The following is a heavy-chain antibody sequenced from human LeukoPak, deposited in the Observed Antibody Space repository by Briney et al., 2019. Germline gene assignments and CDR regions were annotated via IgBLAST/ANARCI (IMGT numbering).Heavy chain of an antibody. J-gene: IGHJ6*02. CDR1: GFIFSGYS. V-gene: IGHV3-30*04. CDR3: ARSLPYSSSWYLDYYYYGMDV. D-gene: IGHD6-13*01. Sequence: GGSLRLSCAVSGFIFSGYSMHWVRQAPDRGLEWVAVISHDGTNQYYADSVKGRFTISRDNSKNTLYPQINSLIVEDTAVYYCARSLPYSSSWYLDYYYYGMDVWGQGTTVTVSS. CDR2: ISHDGTNQ.